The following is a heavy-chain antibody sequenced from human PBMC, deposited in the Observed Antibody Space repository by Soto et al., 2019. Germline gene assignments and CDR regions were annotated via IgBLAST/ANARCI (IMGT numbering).Heavy chain of an antibody. D-gene: IGHD1-7*01. CDR3: IHRHRQHSWNYVYFDY. V-gene: IGHV2-5*05. CDR1: GFSLSTSGVG. CDR2: IYWDDDK. J-gene: IGHJ4*02. Sequence: SGPTLVNPTQTLTLTCTFSGFSLSTSGVGVGWIRQPPGKALEWLAIIYWDDDKRYGPSMRSRLTITKDSSKNQVVLIMTNMDPVDTATYYCIHRHRQHSWNYVYFDYWGQGALVPVSS.